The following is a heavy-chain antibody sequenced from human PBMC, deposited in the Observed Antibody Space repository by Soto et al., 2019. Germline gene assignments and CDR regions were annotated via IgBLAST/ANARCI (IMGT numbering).Heavy chain of an antibody. V-gene: IGHV4-31*03. CDR1: CGSISSGGYY. CDR3: AREETTVRCFDP. J-gene: IGHJ5*02. Sequence: PSETLSLTCTVSCGSISSGGYYWSWIRQHPGKGLEWIGYIYYSGSTYYIPSLKSRVTISVDTSKNQFSLKLSSVTAADTAVYYCAREETTVRCFDPWGQGTLVTVSS. D-gene: IGHD4-17*01. CDR2: IYYSGST.